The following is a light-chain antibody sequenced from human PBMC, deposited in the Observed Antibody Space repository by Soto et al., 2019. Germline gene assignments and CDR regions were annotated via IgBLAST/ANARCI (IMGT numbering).Light chain of an antibody. CDR3: SSYTSSSTYV. Sequence: QSVLTQPPSVSGSPGQSVTISCTGTSSVVGSYNRVSWYQQPPGTAPKLMIYEVSNRPSGVPDRFSGSKSGNTASLTISGLQAEDEADYYCSSYTSSSTYVFGTGTKAAVL. CDR1: SSVVGSYNR. V-gene: IGLV2-18*02. CDR2: EVS. J-gene: IGLJ1*01.